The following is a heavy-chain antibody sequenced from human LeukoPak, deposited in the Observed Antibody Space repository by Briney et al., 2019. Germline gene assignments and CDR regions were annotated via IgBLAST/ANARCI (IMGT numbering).Heavy chain of an antibody. D-gene: IGHD5-12*01. V-gene: IGHV3-21*01. CDR1: GFTFNTYN. CDR3: ARASGGDRGYDLYYFDY. CDR2: ISSSSSYT. Sequence: GGSLRLSCAVSGFTFNTYNMNWVRQAPGKGLEWVSTISSSSSYTYYADSVRGRFTISRDNAKSSLFLQMNNLRAEDTAVYYCARASGGDRGYDLYYFDYWGQGSLVTVSS. J-gene: IGHJ4*02.